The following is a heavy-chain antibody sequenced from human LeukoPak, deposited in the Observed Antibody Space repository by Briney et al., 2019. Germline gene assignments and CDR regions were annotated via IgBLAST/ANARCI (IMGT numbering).Heavy chain of an antibody. V-gene: IGHV3-21*04. CDR3: AKVRVAAAGTKFDY. CDR1: GFTFSTYN. CDR2: ITSSSSYI. Sequence: PGGSLRLSCAAPGFTFSTYNMNWVRQAPGKGLEWVSSITSSSSYIYYADSVKGRFTISRDNSKNTLYLQMNSLRAEDTAVYYCAKVRVAAAGTKFDYWGQGTLVTVSS. J-gene: IGHJ4*02. D-gene: IGHD6-13*01.